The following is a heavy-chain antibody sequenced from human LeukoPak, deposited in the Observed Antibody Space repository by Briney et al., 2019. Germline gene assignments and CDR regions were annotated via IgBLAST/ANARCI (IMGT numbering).Heavy chain of an antibody. CDR2: IIPIFGTA. CDR1: GGTFSSYA. V-gene: IGHV1-69*05. CDR3: ARSTAAAGTRVYYYGMDV. D-gene: IGHD6-13*01. Sequence: ASVKVSCKASGGTFSSYAISWVRQAPGQGLEWMGGIIPIFGTANYAQKLQGRVTMTTDTSTSTAYMELRSLRSDDTAVYYCARSTAAAGTRVYYYGMDVWGQGTTVTVSS. J-gene: IGHJ6*02.